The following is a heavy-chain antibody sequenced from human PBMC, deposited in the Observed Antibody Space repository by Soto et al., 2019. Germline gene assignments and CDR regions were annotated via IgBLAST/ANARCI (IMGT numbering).Heavy chain of an antibody. Sequence: QVQLVQSGAEVKKPGSSVKFSCKASGGTFSSYAISWVRQAPGQGLEWMGGIIPIFGTANYAQKFQGRVTITADESTSTAYMELSSLRSEDTAVYYCARDCSGGSCYPDSQPPYYYGMDVWGQGTTVTVSS. D-gene: IGHD2-15*01. V-gene: IGHV1-69*12. J-gene: IGHJ6*02. CDR2: IIPIFGTA. CDR3: ARDCSGGSCYPDSQPPYYYGMDV. CDR1: GGTFSSYA.